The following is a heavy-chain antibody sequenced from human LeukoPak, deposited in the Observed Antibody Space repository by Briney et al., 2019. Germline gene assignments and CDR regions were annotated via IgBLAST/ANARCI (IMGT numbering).Heavy chain of an antibody. CDR2: LSGSGSST. J-gene: IGHJ6*04. V-gene: IGHV3-23*01. CDR1: GFTLTTYA. Sequence: RGGSRRLSCAASGFTLTTYAMTWVRQAPGKGLEWVSVLSGSGSSTYYADSVKGRFTVSRDNSKNTLYLQMNSLSAEDTAVYYCAKASPYGTGHYSYAMDGWGEGCTVIVSS. CDR3: AKASPYGTGHYSYAMDG. D-gene: IGHD3-10*01.